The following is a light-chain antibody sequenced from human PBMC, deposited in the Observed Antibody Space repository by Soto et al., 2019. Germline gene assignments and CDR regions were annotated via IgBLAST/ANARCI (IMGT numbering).Light chain of an antibody. CDR2: DVS. J-gene: IGLJ2*01. CDR1: SSDVGGYNY. CDR3: SSYTSSSRV. Sequence: QSALPQPASVSGSPGQSITISCTGTSSDVGGYNYVFWYQQHPGKAPKLMIYDVSNRPSGVSNRFSGSKSGNTASLTISGLQAEDEADYYCSSYTSSSRVFGGGTKLTVL. V-gene: IGLV2-14*01.